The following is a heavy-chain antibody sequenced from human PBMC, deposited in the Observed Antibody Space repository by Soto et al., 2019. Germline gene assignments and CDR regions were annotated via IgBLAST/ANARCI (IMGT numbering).Heavy chain of an antibody. CDR2: ISNDGDYK. D-gene: IGHD1-26*01. J-gene: IGHJ4*02. CDR3: ARDEAFSAPYYLDY. Sequence: VQLVESGGGVVQPGRSLRLSCVASEFTFSSHLMHWVRQAPGKGLEWVAFISNDGDYKNYADSVKDRFTISRDNSKDTVYLEIHSLRPEDTALYHCARDEAFSAPYYLDYWGQGTLVIVS. CDR1: EFTFSSHL. V-gene: IGHV3-30*03.